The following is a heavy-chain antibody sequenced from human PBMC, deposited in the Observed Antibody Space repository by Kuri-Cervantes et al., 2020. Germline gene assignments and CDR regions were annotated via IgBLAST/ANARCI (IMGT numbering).Heavy chain of an antibody. Sequence: GESLKISCTASGFTFSSHSMNWVRQAPGKGLEWVSAISSTSSHIYYGDLVKGRFTVSRDNAENSLYLQMDSLRPEDTAVYYCAKALGWYFDLWGRGTLVTVSS. J-gene: IGHJ2*01. V-gene: IGHV3-21*01. CDR2: ISSTSSHI. CDR3: AKALGWYFDL. CDR1: GFTFSSHS.